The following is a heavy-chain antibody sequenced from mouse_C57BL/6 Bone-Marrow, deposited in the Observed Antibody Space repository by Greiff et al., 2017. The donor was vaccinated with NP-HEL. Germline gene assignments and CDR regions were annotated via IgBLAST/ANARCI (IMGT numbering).Heavy chain of an antibody. D-gene: IGHD1-1*01. CDR2: ISSGSSTI. J-gene: IGHJ3*01. CDR1: GFTFSDYG. CDR3: ARTLLRSAWFAY. Sequence: EVMLVESGGGLVKPGGSLKLSCAASGFTFSDYGMHWVRQAPEKGLEWVAYISSGSSTIYYADTVKGRFTISRDNAKNTLFLQMTSLRSEDTAMYYCARTLLRSAWFAYWGQGTLVTVSA. V-gene: IGHV5-17*01.